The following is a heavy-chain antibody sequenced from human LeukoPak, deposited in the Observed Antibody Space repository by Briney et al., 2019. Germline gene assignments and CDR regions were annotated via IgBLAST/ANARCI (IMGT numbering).Heavy chain of an antibody. J-gene: IGHJ3*02. CDR1: GGSISSSSYY. D-gene: IGHD6-19*01. CDR2: IYYSGNT. V-gene: IGHV4-39*07. CDR3: ARKEQWLPHDAFDI. Sequence: SETLSLTCSVSGGSISSSSYYWGWIRQPPGKGLEWIGSIYYSGNTYNNPSLKSRVTISVDTSKNQFSLKLSSVTAADTAVYYCARKEQWLPHDAFDIWGQGTMVTVSS.